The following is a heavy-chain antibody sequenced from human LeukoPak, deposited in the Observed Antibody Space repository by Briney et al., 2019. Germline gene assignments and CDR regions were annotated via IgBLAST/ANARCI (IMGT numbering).Heavy chain of an antibody. CDR2: SSWNSGSI. CDR1: GFTFDDYA. D-gene: IGHD3-22*01. V-gene: IGHV3-9*01. Sequence: PGCSLRLSCAASGFTFDDYAIHWVLQAPGKGLEWVSDSSWNSGSIGYADSVKGRFTISRDNAKNSLYLQMNSLRAEDTALYYCAKERDSSGSSFDYWGQGTLVTVSS. J-gene: IGHJ4*02. CDR3: AKERDSSGSSFDY.